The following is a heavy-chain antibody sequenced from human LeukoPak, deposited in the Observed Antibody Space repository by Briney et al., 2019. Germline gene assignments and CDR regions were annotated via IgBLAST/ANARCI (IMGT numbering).Heavy chain of an antibody. CDR1: GGSFSGYY. CDR2: INRSGST. D-gene: IGHD3-3*01. V-gene: IGHV4-34*01. Sequence: SETLSLTCAVYGGSFSGYYWSWIRQPPGKGLEWIGEINRSGSTNYNPSLKSRVTISVDTSKNQFSLKLSSVTAADTAVYYCARSSRDFWSGYYIRWFDPWGQGTLVTVSS. J-gene: IGHJ5*02. CDR3: ARSSRDFWSGYYIRWFDP.